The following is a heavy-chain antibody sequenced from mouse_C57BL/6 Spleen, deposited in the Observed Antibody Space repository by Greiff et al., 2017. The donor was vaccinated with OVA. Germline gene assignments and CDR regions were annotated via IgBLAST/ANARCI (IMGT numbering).Heavy chain of an antibody. CDR3: ARGYYGSGYYYAMDY. D-gene: IGHD1-1*01. CDR2: IDPSDSYT. Sequence: QVQLKQPGAELVMPGASVKLSCKASGYTFTSYWMHWVKQRPGQGLEWIGEIDPSDSYTNYNQKFKGKSTLTVDKSSSTAYMQLSSLTSEDSAVYYCARGYYGSGYYYAMDYWGQGTTVTVSS. V-gene: IGHV1-69*01. CDR1: GYTFTSYW. J-gene: IGHJ4*01.